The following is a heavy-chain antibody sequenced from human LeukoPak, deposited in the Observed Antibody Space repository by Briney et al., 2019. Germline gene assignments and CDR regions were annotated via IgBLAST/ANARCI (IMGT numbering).Heavy chain of an antibody. Sequence: ASVKVSCEPSGYTFSDYFMHWVRQATGQGLEWMGWMNPNSGNTGYAQKFQGRVTMTRNTSISTAYMELSSLRSEDTAVYYCAKYGSGSYGSHWGQGTLVTVSS. D-gene: IGHD3-10*01. J-gene: IGHJ4*02. CDR2: MNPNSGNT. CDR1: GYTFSDYF. CDR3: AKYGSGSYGSH. V-gene: IGHV1-8*02.